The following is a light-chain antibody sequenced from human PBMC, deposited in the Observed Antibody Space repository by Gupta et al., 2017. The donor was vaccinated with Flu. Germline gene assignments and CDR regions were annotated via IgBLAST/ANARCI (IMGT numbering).Light chain of an antibody. V-gene: IGLV3-21*01. J-gene: IGLJ1*01. CDR2: DNT. CDR1: NIGNKR. Sequence: NMARSTCRGNNIGNKRVHWYHQKPGKAPVLVIYDNTERPSGIPERFSGSNSGNTASLTIXRXEAGDEXDYYCQGLDSGSVQYVFETGTKVTVL. CDR3: QGLDSGSVQYV.